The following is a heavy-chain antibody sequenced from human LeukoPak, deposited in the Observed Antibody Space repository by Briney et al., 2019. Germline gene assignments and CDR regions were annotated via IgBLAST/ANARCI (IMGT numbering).Heavy chain of an antibody. J-gene: IGHJ5*02. D-gene: IGHD3-9*01. CDR2: IYYSGST. V-gene: IGHV4-39*01. CDR1: GGSISSSSYY. CDR3: VSQWGLVRPYDIKNWFDP. Sequence: SETLSLTCTVSGGSISSSSYYWGWIRQPPGKGLEWIGSIYYSGSTYYNPSLKSRVTISVDTSKNQFSLKLSSVTAADTAVYYCVSQWGLVRPYDIKNWFDPWGQGTLVTVSS.